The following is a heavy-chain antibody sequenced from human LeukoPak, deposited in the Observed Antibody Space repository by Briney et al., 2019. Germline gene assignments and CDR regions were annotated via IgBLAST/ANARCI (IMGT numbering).Heavy chain of an antibody. V-gene: IGHV1-8*03. CDR3: ARGVGYIKSDY. D-gene: IGHD6-13*01. J-gene: IGHJ4*02. CDR1: GYTFTSYD. Sequence: ASVTVSCKASGYTFTSYDINWVRQATGQGLEWMGWMNPNSGNTGYAQKFQGRVTITRNTSISTAYMELSSLRSEDTAVYYCARGVGYIKSDYWGQRTLVTVSS. CDR2: MNPNSGNT.